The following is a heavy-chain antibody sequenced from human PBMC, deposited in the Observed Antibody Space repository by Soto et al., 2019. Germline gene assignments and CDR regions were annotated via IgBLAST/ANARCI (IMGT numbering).Heavy chain of an antibody. D-gene: IGHD3-9*01. V-gene: IGHV4-39*02. CDR3: VRDLITIYGKGRLYRSDY. CDR2: IHHSGTI. Sequence: SETLSLTCTVSYGSITNSSYYWGWIRQPPGKGLEWMGSIHHSGTIYNNPSLKSRVTISVDTSKNQFSLKLSSVTAADTAVYYRVRDLITIYGKGRLYRSDYWGQGTLVTSPQ. J-gene: IGHJ4*02. CDR1: YGSITNSSYY.